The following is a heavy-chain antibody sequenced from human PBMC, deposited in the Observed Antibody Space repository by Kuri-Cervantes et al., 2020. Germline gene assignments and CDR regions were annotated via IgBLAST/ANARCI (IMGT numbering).Heavy chain of an antibody. J-gene: IGHJ3*02. V-gene: IGHV4-59*01. D-gene: IGHD3-10*01. CDR2: MFYSGTT. CDR3: ARSGLTYYGSGNDAFDI. Sequence: SCTFSGCSISSYYWSWIRQPPGKGLEWIGSMFYSGTTDCKPSLKSRVTLSVDTSKAQFSLKLTSVAAADTAVYYCARSGLTYYGSGNDAFDIWGQGTMVTVSS. CDR1: GCSISSYY.